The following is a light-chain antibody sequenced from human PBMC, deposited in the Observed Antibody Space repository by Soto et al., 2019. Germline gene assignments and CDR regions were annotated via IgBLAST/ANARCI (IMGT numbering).Light chain of an antibody. V-gene: IGLV2-8*01. CDR3: SSYPGSTDRGV. J-gene: IGLJ3*02. CDR1: SSDIGAYNY. Sequence: QSALTQPPSASGSPGQSVTISCTGTSSDIGAYNYVSWYQQHPGKAPKLMIHEVSKRPSGVPDRFSGSKSGNTASLTVSGLQGEEGADYYGSSYPGSTDRGVLGGGTKLPAL. CDR2: EVS.